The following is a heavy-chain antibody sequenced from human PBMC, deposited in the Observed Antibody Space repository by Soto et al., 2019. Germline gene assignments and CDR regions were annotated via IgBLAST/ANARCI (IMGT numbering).Heavy chain of an antibody. Sequence: PSETLSLTCTVSGGSISSGGYYWSWIRQHPGKGLEWIGYIYYSGSTYYNPSLKSRVTISVDTYKNQFSLKLSSVTAADTAVYYCAREPEYCSGGSCRAENWFDPWGQGTLVTVSS. CDR3: AREPEYCSGGSCRAENWFDP. D-gene: IGHD2-15*01. V-gene: IGHV4-31*03. CDR2: IYYSGST. J-gene: IGHJ5*02. CDR1: GGSISSGGYY.